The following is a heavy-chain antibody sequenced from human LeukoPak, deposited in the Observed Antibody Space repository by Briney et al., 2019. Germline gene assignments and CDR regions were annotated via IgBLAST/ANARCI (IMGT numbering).Heavy chain of an antibody. J-gene: IGHJ5*02. V-gene: IGHV1-18*01. CDR2: ISAYNGNT. Sequence: GGSLRLSCAASGFTFSSYGISWVRQAPGQGLEWMGWISAYNGNTNYAQKLQGRVTMTTDTSTSTAYMELRSLRSDDTAVYYCARGRIYYDSRWWLDPWGQGTLVTVSS. CDR3: ARGRIYYDSRWWLDP. CDR1: GFTFSSYG. D-gene: IGHD3-22*01.